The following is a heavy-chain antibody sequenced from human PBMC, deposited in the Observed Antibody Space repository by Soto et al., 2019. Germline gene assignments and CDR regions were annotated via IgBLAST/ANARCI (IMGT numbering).Heavy chain of an antibody. CDR1: GFIFSDYS. Sequence: GGSLRLSCTPSGFIFSDYSMNWVRQAPGKGLEWISYITTTSSTMYYADSVKGRFTISRDNAKNSLYLQMNSLRDEDTAVYYCARDSSGRQYYGMDVWGQGTTVTAP. V-gene: IGHV3-48*02. CDR3: ARDSSGRQYYGMDV. CDR2: ITTTSSTM. J-gene: IGHJ6*02. D-gene: IGHD3-22*01.